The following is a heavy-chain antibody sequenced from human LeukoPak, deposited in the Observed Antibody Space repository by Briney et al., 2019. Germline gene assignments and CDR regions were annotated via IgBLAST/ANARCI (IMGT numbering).Heavy chain of an antibody. D-gene: IGHD1-26*01. CDR1: GFTFSSYW. J-gene: IGHJ4*02. CDR2: ISGGGGST. V-gene: IGHV3-23*01. CDR3: AKGGKWDVTPFDY. Sequence: GGSLRLSCAASGFTFSSYWMSWVRQAPGKGLEWVSTISGGGGSTYYADSVKSRFTISRDNSKNTLYLQVNSLRAEDTTVYYCAKGGKWDVTPFDYWGQGTLVTVSS.